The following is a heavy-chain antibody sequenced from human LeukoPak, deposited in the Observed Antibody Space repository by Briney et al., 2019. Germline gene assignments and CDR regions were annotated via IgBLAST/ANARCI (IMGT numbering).Heavy chain of an antibody. CDR2: IRYDGSNK. Sequence: GGSLRPSCAASGFTFSSYAMHWVRQAPGKGLEWVAFIRYDGSNKYYADSVKGRFTISRDNSKNTVYLQLNSLRAEDTAVYYSAKDYKGCSSSSCCTSYDYMDVWGKGTTATVSS. V-gene: IGHV3-30*02. J-gene: IGHJ6*03. CDR1: GFTFSSYA. CDR3: AKDYKGCSSSSCCTSYDYMDV. D-gene: IGHD2-2*01.